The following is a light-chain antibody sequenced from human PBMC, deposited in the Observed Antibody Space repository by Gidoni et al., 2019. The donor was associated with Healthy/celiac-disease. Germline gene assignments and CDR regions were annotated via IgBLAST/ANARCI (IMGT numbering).Light chain of an antibody. CDR1: QSVSSSY. J-gene: IGKJ1*01. CDR3: QQYGSSRT. Sequence: EIVLTQSPGTRSLAPGERATLSCRASQSVSSSYLAWYQQKPGQAPRLLIYCASSRATGIPDRFSGSGSGTDFTLTISRLEPEDFAVYYFQQYGSSRTFXXXTTVEIK. V-gene: IGKV3-20*01. CDR2: CAS.